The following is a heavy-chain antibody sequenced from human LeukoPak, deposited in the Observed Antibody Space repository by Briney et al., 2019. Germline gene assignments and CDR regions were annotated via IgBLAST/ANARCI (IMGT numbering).Heavy chain of an antibody. CDR2: INHSGST. V-gene: IGHV4-34*01. J-gene: IGHJ4*02. CDR1: GGSFSGYY. D-gene: IGHD3-3*01. CDR3: ARALYHYDFWSGYYRSQSGGGIFDY. Sequence: SETLSLTCAVYGGSFSGYYWSWIRQPPGKGLEWIGEINHSGSTNYNPSLKSRVTISVDTSKNQFSLKLSSVTAADTAVYYCARALYHYDFWSGYYRSQSGGGIFDYWGQGTLVTVSS.